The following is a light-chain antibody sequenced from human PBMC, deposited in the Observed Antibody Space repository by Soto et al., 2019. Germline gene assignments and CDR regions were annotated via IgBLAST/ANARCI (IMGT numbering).Light chain of an antibody. CDR2: VGS. Sequence: MVLTQSPGTLSLSPGERATLTCRASQSVGSNHLAWYQQKPGQAPRLLIYVGSSRATGIPVRFSGSGSETDFTLTITRLEPEDFAVYYCQQYSSSRTFGQGTKVDIK. V-gene: IGKV3-20*01. CDR3: QQYSSSRT. J-gene: IGKJ1*01. CDR1: QSVGSNH.